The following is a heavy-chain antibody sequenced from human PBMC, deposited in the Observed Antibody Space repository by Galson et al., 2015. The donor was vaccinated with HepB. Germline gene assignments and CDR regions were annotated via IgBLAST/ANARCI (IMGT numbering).Heavy chain of an antibody. CDR1: GFTFSSYG. J-gene: IGHJ4*02. D-gene: IGHD5-12*01. CDR3: ARDFWTRSLSGYEAFDY. Sequence: SLRLSCAASGFTFSSYGMHWVRQAPGKGLEWVAVISYDGSNKYYADSVKGRFTISRDNAKNSLYLQMNSLRAEDTAVYYCARDFWTRSLSGYEAFDYWGQGTLVTVSS. V-gene: IGHV3-30*03. CDR2: ISYDGSNK.